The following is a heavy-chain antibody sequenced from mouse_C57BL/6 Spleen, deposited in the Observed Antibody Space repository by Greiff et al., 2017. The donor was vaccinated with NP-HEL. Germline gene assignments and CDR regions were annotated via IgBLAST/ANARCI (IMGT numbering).Heavy chain of an antibody. CDR3: TTRGLRRPFDY. D-gene: IGHD2-2*01. CDR1: GFNIKDDY. V-gene: IGHV14-4*01. J-gene: IGHJ2*01. Sequence: EVKVVESGAELVRPGASVKLSCTASGFNIKDDYMHWVKQRPEQGLEWIGWIDPENGDTEYASKFQGKATITADTSSNTAYLQLSSLTSEDTAVYYCTTRGLRRPFDYWGQGTTLTVSS. CDR2: IDPENGDT.